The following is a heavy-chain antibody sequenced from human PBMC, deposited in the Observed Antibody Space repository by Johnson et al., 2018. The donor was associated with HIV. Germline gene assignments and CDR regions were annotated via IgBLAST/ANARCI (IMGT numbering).Heavy chain of an antibody. J-gene: IGHJ3*02. Sequence: VQLVESGGGVVQPGTSLRLSCVPSGFTFSSYGMHWVRQAPGKGLVWVSRINSYGSSTTYADSVKGRFTISRDNAKNTVYLQMNSLRGEDTAVYYCARAVYSSSSSCAFDIWGQGTMVTVSS. V-gene: IGHV3-74*02. D-gene: IGHD6-6*01. CDR2: INSYGSST. CDR1: GFTFSSYG. CDR3: ARAVYSSSSSCAFDI.